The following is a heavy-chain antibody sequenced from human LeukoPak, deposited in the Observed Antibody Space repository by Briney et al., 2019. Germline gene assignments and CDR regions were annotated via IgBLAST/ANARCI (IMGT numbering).Heavy chain of an antibody. CDR1: GFTFGSYS. D-gene: IGHD3-10*01. CDR3: AKPFYGSGSSPLSH. V-gene: IGHV3-23*01. J-gene: IGHJ4*02. CDR2: ISGSGGST. Sequence: GGSLRLSCAASGFTFGSYSMNWVRQAPGKGLEWVSAISGSGGSTYFADSVKGRFTISRDNSKNTLYLQMNSLRAEDTAVYYCAKPFYGSGSSPLSHWGQGTLLTVSS.